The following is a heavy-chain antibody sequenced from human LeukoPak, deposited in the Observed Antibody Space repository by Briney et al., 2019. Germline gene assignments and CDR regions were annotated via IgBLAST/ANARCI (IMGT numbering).Heavy chain of an antibody. CDR3: AKEEASEWFGELLAEYYYYYYMGV. CDR2: ISGSGGST. Sequence: GGSLRLSCAASGFTFSSYSMNWVRQAPGKGLEWVSAISGSGGSTYYADSVKGRFTISRDNSKNTLYLQMNSLRAEDTAVYYCAKEEASEWFGELLAEYYYYYYMGVWGKGTTVTVSS. J-gene: IGHJ6*03. V-gene: IGHV3-23*01. CDR1: GFTFSSYS. D-gene: IGHD3-10*01.